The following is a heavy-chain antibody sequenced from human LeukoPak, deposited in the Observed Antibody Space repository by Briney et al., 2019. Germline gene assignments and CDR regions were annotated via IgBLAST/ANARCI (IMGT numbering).Heavy chain of an antibody. CDR2: INPNSGGT. D-gene: IGHD2-2*01. CDR3: ASLVVPAANFDY. J-gene: IGHJ4*02. Sequence: GASVKLSCKASGYTFTGYYMHWVRQAPGQGLEGMGCINPNSGGTNYAQKFQGRVTMTRDTSISTVYMELSSLRSDDTAVYYCASLVVPAANFDYWGKGTLVTVSS. CDR1: GYTFTGYY. V-gene: IGHV1-2*02.